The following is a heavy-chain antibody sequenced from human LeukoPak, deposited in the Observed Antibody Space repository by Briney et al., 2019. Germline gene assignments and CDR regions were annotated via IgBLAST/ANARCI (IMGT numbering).Heavy chain of an antibody. D-gene: IGHD3-22*01. CDR1: GGTFSSYA. CDR2: IIPIFGTA. J-gene: IGHJ3*02. V-gene: IGHV1-69*05. CDR3: ARDSGYYYDSSGYYPDAFDI. Sequence: SVKVSCKASGGTFSSYAISWVRQAPGQGLEWMGGIIPIFGTANYAQKFQGGVTITTDESTSTAYMELSSLRSEDTAVYYCARDSGYYYDSSGYYPDAFDIWGQGTMVTVSS.